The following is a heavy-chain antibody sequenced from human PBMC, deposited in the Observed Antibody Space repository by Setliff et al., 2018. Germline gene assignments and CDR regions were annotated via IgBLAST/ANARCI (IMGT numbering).Heavy chain of an antibody. D-gene: IGHD2-15*01. CDR1: GYSFTSYW. V-gene: IGHV5-51*01. Sequence: GESLKISCKGSGYSFTSYWIAWVRQMPGKGLEWMGIIYPGDSDTRYSPSFQGQVTFSADKSISTAYLQWSSLKASGTATYYCARVVGADGIGIDYWGQGTVVTVSS. CDR3: ARVVGADGIGIDY. J-gene: IGHJ4*02. CDR2: IYPGDSDT.